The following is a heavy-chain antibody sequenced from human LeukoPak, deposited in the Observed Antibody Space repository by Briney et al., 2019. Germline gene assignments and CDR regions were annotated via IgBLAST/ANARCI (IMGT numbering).Heavy chain of an antibody. CDR3: ARIQPSCPGLGFCSFDI. V-gene: IGHV4-59*11. J-gene: IGHJ3*02. Sequence: SETLSLTCSVSGSSISPHHWRWIRQAPGEGLEWMGYIYYRGTTNYSPSLKNRLTTSVDTSKNQIPFMLISVTGADTAVYYCARIQPSCPGLGFCSFDIWGQGTLATVSS. CDR1: GSSISPHH. D-gene: IGHD3-3*01. CDR2: IYYRGTT.